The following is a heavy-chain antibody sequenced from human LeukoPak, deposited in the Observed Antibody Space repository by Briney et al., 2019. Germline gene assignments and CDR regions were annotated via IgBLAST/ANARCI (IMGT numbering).Heavy chain of an antibody. D-gene: IGHD1-1*01. V-gene: IGHV3-9*03. CDR2: ISWNSANI. CDR1: GFTFDDYA. CDR3: AKGTAYNWKSNWFDP. J-gene: IGHJ5*02. Sequence: PGGSLRLSCAASGFTFDDYAMHWVRQAPGKCLEWVSGISWNSANIGYADSVKGRFTISRDNAKNFLYLQMNSLRAEDMAFYYCAKGTAYNWKSNWFDPWGQGTLVTVSS.